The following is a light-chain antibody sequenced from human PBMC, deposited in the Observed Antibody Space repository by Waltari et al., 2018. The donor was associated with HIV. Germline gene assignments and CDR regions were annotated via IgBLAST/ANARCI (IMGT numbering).Light chain of an antibody. CDR3: QQYSNWLLT. J-gene: IGKJ3*01. CDR1: QSVNNN. V-gene: IGKV3-15*01. Sequence: EIMMTQSPATLSVSPGERVTLSCRASQSVNNNLAWYQQKPGQAPRLLIYDAASRATGSPARFSGSGSGTEFTLTISSLQSEDFAVYFCQQYSNWLLTFGPGTKVDI. CDR2: DAA.